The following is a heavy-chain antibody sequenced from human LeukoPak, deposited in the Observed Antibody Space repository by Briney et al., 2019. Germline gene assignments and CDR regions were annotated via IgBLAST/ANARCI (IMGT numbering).Heavy chain of an antibody. D-gene: IGHD5-24*01. V-gene: IGHV3-53*01. CDR3: ARARRDGYNYDY. J-gene: IGHJ4*02. CDR2: IYSGGST. Sequence: GGSLRLSCAASGFTVSSNYMSWVRQAPGKGLEWVSVIYSGGSTYYADSVKGRFTISRDNSKNTLYLQINSLRAEDTAVYYCARARRDGYNYDYWGQGTLVTVSS. CDR1: GFTVSSNY.